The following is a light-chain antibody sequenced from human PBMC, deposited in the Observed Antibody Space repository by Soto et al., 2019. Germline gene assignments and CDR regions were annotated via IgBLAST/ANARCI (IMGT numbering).Light chain of an antibody. V-gene: IGKV1-12*01. CDR2: TVS. Sequence: IQMTQSPSSVSASVGDTVTLSCQTSHGVSGWLAWYQQKPGKAPTLLIYTVSNLQSGVQSRFTGSGSGTDFRHTITNLQPEDFATYFCQQGKTFPFTFGPGTKVEVK. CDR1: HGVSGW. CDR3: QQGKTFPFT. J-gene: IGKJ3*01.